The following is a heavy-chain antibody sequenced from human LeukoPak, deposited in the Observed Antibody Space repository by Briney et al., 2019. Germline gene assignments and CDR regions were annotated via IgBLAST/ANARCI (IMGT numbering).Heavy chain of an antibody. CDR1: GYTFTGYY. CDR2: INPNSGGT. V-gene: IGHV1-2*02. Sequence: GASVKVSCKASGYTFTGYYMHWVRQAPGQGLEWMGWINPNSGGTNYAQKFQGRVTMTRDTSISTAYMELSRLRSDDTAVYYCARTRGYSYGGGYYFDYWGQGTLVTVSS. D-gene: IGHD5-18*01. J-gene: IGHJ4*02. CDR3: ARTRGYSYGGGYYFDY.